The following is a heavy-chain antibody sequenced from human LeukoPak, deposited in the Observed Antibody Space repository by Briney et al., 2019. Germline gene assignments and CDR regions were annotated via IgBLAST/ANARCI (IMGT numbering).Heavy chain of an antibody. CDR1: GYTFTTYW. CDR3: VRQGYSD. CDR2: VYPGDSVT. V-gene: IGHV5-51*01. J-gene: IGHJ4*02. Sequence: GESLKISCKGPGYTFTTYWLYWVRQMPGEGLEWMGIVYPGDSVTRYSPSFQGPVTISADKSIRSAYLQWSSLRASDTAIYYCVRQGYSDWGQGTLVTVSS. D-gene: IGHD5-18*01.